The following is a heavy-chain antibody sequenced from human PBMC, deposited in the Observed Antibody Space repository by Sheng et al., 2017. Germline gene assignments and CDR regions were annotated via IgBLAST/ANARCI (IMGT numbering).Heavy chain of an antibody. CDR2: IYSGGGT. D-gene: IGHD6-19*01. Sequence: EVQLVESGGGLVQPGGSLRLSCAASGFTVSSNYMSWVRQAPGKGLECVSVIYSGGGTYYVDSVKGRFTISRDNSKNTLYLQMNSLRVEDTAVYYCAVSLEVAGVWEQDYWGQGTLVTVSS. CDR1: GFTVSSNY. J-gene: IGHJ4*02. V-gene: IGHV3-66*01. CDR3: AVSLEVAGVWEQDY.